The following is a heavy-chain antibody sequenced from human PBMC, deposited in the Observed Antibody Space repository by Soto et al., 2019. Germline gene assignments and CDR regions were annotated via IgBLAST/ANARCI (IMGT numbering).Heavy chain of an antibody. CDR1: GYTFIGYY. D-gene: IGHD6-6*01. Sequence: ASVKVSCKASGYTFIGYYIHWVRQAPGQGLEWMGRINPNSGEVTYGETFQGRVTMTRDTSNNTAYMELSRLRSDDTAVYYCARDPRPLWHFDYWGQGTLVTVSS. CDR3: ARDPRPLWHFDY. V-gene: IGHV1-2*06. CDR2: INPNSGEV. J-gene: IGHJ4*02.